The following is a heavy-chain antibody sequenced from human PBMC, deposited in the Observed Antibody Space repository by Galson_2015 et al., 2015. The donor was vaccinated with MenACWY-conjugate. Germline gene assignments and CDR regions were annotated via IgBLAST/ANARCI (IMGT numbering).Heavy chain of an antibody. D-gene: IGHD3-22*01. CDR1: GDSVSSNSAA. CDR2: TYYRSKWYN. V-gene: IGHV6-1*01. CDR3: ARGGYYYDSSGYYYRAAFDI. Sequence: CAISGDSVSSNSAAWNWIRQSPSRGLEWLGRTYYRSKWYNDYAVSVKSRITINPDTSKNQFSLQLNSVTPEDTAVYYCARGGYYYDSSGYYYRAAFDIWGQGTMVTVSS. J-gene: IGHJ3*02.